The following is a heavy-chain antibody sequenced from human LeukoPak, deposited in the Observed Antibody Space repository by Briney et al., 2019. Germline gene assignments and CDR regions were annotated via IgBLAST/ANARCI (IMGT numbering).Heavy chain of an antibody. Sequence: PSETLSLTCTVSGGSISSSSYYWGWIRQPPGKGLEWIGSIYYSGSTYYNPSLKSRVTISVDTSKNQFSLKLSSVTAADTAVYYCARVNNRITSRTGRFDPWGQGTLVTVSS. CDR3: ARVNNRITSRTGRFDP. CDR2: IYYSGST. CDR1: GGSISSSSYY. D-gene: IGHD3-10*01. V-gene: IGHV4-39*07. J-gene: IGHJ5*02.